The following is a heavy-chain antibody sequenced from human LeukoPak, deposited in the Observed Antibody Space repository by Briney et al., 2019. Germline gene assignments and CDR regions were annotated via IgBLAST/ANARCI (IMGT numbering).Heavy chain of an antibody. D-gene: IGHD2-2*01. V-gene: IGHV1-18*01. Sequence: ASVKVSCKASGYTFTNFGITWVRQAPGQGLEWMGWISAYNGNTKYAQNLQGRVTMTTDTSTSTAYMELRCLISDDTAIYYCARGGVVPATVSNWFDPWGQGTLVTVSS. CDR2: ISAYNGNT. J-gene: IGHJ5*02. CDR1: GYTFTNFG. CDR3: ARGGVVPATVSNWFDP.